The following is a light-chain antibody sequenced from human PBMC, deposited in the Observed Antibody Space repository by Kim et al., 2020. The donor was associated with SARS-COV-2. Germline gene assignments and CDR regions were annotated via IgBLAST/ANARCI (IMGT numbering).Light chain of an antibody. V-gene: IGLV1-40*01. Sequence: QGVTISCTGSSSNVGAGDDVHWYKQLPGTAPKLLIYGNSNRPSGVPDRFSGSKSGTSASLAITGLQAEDEADYYCQSYDSSLSGSVFGGGTQLTVL. J-gene: IGLJ3*02. CDR3: QSYDSSLSGSV. CDR1: SSNVGAGDD. CDR2: GNS.